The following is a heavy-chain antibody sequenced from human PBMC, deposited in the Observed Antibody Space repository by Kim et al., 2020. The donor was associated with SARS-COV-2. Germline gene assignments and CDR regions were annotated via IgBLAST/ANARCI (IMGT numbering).Heavy chain of an antibody. CDR1: GGSFSDYT. V-gene: IGHV4-34*01. CDR2: INHSGST. CDR3: ASGRAGVVPSPVLGLGPYYHYYGVDV. J-gene: IGHJ6*02. Sequence: SETLSLTCAVYGGSFSDYTWTWIRQPPGKGLERIGEINHSGSTNLSPSLKSRITISVDTSKSQFSLRLKSMTATAAAVYYCASGRAGVVPSPVLGLGPYYHYYGVDVWGRGTPVAVSS. D-gene: IGHD2-8*02.